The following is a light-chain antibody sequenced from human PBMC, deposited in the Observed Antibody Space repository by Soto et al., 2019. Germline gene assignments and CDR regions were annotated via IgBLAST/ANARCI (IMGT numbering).Light chain of an antibody. V-gene: IGLV2-14*01. CDR2: DVS. J-gene: IGLJ3*02. Sequence: QSALTQPASVSGSPGQSITISCTGTNSDIGGYNYVSWYHQHPGKAPKLMIYDVSNRPSGVSYRFSGSKTGNTASLTIYGLQAEDEAEYYCDSYTTSSTCVFGGGTKLTVL. CDR1: NSDIGGYNY. CDR3: DSYTTSSTCV.